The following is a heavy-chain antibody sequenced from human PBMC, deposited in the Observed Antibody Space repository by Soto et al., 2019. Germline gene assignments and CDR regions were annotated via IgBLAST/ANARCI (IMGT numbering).Heavy chain of an antibody. J-gene: IGHJ5*02. CDR3: ARKQAIGYIRWGLDP. D-gene: IGHD5-12*01. Sequence: QVQLVQSGSEVKKPGASVKVSCKASGYPFSDNQIHWLRRAPGQGLEWMGRINPKSDDTNYAQKFHGSVTMTRDTSMDTAYLELTGLTSADAATYYCARKQAIGYIRWGLDPWGQGTLVTVSS. CDR2: INPKSDDT. V-gene: IGHV1-2*02. CDR1: GYPFSDNQ.